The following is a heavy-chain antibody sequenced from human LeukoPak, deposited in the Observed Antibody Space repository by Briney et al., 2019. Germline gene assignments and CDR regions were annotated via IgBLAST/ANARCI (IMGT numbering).Heavy chain of an antibody. D-gene: IGHD3-10*01. CDR1: GGSISSGGYY. Sequence: SETLSLTCTASGGSISSGGYYWSWIRQHPGKGLEWIGYIYYSGSTYYNPSLKSRVTISVDTSKNQFSLKLSSVTAADTAVYYCARVRGSGSYYGGFIDYWGQGTLVTVSS. V-gene: IGHV4-31*03. CDR3: ARVRGSGSYYGGFIDY. CDR2: IYYSGST. J-gene: IGHJ4*02.